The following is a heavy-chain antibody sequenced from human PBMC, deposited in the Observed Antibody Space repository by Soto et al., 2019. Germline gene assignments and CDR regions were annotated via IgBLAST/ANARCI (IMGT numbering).Heavy chain of an antibody. Sequence: PGGSLRLSCGASGFTFSHYGMSWVRQSPGKGLEWVSHTSHTGSTYYADSVKGRFTIYRDNSMNTLYLQMDSLRAEDTAVYYCAKGRQESWIKDAFDMWGQGTMVTVSS. CDR1: GFTFSHYG. CDR2: TSHTGST. CDR3: AKGRQESWIKDAFDM. D-gene: IGHD2-2*03. V-gene: IGHV3-23*01. J-gene: IGHJ3*02.